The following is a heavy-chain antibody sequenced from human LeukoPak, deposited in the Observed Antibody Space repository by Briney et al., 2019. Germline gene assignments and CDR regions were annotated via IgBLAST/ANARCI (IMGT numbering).Heavy chain of an antibody. D-gene: IGHD6-19*01. CDR2: ISAGSRHI. CDR1: GFTFSIYT. Sequence: GGSLRLSCEASGFTFSIYTMNWVRQAPGKGLEWVSIISAGSRHIYYADSVRGRFTISRDNSSNVVYLQMNSLRPEDTAVYYCARDRDAGYNSGWNPFDYWGQGMLVTVSS. V-gene: IGHV3-21*01. J-gene: IGHJ4*02. CDR3: ARDRDAGYNSGWNPFDY.